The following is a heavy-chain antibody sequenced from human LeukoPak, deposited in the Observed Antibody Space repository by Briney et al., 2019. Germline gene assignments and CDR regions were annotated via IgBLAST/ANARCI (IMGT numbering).Heavy chain of an antibody. CDR2: LDPEDGET. V-gene: IGHV1-24*01. J-gene: IGHJ4*02. CDR1: GYTLTELS. Sequence: ASVKVSCKVSGYTLTELSMHWVRQAPGKGLEWMGGLDPEDGETIYAQKFQGRVTMTEDTSTDTAYMELSSLRSEDTAVYYCATAVPRITMIGGLPFDYWGQGTLVTVSS. D-gene: IGHD3-22*01. CDR3: ATAVPRITMIGGLPFDY.